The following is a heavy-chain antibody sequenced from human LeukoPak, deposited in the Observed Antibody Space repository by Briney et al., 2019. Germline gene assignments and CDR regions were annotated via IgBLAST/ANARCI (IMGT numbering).Heavy chain of an antibody. J-gene: IGHJ3*02. CDR3: ASFGEAANDAFDI. CDR2: IWYDGRNK. Sequence: GGSLRLSCAASGFTFSSYGMHWVRQAPGKGLEWVAVIWYDGRNKYYADSVKGRFTISRDNSKNTLYLQMNSLRAEDTAVYYCASFGEAANDAFDIWGQGTMVTVSS. CDR1: GFTFSSYG. V-gene: IGHV3-33*01. D-gene: IGHD2-15*01.